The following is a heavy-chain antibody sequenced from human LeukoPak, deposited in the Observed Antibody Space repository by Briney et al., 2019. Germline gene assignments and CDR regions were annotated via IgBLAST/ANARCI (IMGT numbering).Heavy chain of an antibody. CDR3: TTPGDGGDYYYFDY. Sequence: GGSLRLSCAASGFTFSNYWMHWVRQAPGKGLVWVSRINSDGINTSYADSVKGRLTISRDNAKNTLYLQMNSLKTEDTAVYYCTTPGDGGDYYYFDYWGQGTLVTVSS. D-gene: IGHD4-17*01. CDR2: INSDGINT. V-gene: IGHV3-74*01. J-gene: IGHJ4*02. CDR1: GFTFSNYW.